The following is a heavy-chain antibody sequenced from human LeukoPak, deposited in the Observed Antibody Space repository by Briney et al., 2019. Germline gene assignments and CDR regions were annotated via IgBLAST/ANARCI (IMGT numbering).Heavy chain of an antibody. D-gene: IGHD2-21*01. CDR2: IRSKAYGGIT. V-gene: IGHV3-49*04. CDR1: RFTFGDYA. CDR3: TRAYCGGDCYLYYYYYYYMDV. Sequence: GGSLRLSCTASRFTFGDYAMSWVRQAPGEGLEWVGFIRSKAYGGITEYAASVKGRFTISRDDSKSIAYLQMNSLKTEDTAVYYCTRAYCGGDCYLYYYYYYYMDVWGKGTTVTVSS. J-gene: IGHJ6*03.